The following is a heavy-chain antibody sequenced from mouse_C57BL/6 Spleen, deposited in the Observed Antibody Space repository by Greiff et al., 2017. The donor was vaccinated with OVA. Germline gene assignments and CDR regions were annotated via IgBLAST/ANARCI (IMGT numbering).Heavy chain of an antibody. CDR1: GYTFTEYT. V-gene: IGHV1-62-2*01. J-gene: IGHJ2*01. CDR3: ARHEEGNDYYGSSYYFDY. Sequence: VQLQQSGAELVKPGASVKLSCKASGYTFTEYTIHWVKQRSGQGLEWIGWFYPGSGSIKYNEKFKDKATLTADKSSSTVYMELSRLTSEDSAVYFGARHEEGNDYYGSSYYFDYWGQGTTLTVSS. D-gene: IGHD1-1*01. CDR2: FYPGSGSI.